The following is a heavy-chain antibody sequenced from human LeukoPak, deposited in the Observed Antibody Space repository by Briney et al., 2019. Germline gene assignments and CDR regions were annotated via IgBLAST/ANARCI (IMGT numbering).Heavy chain of an antibody. Sequence: ASVKVSCKASGGTFSSYAISWVRQAPGQGLEWMGGFDPEDGETIYAQKFQGRVIMTEDTSTDTAYMELSSLRSEDTAVYYCASLLRFLEWIQSYDYWGQGTLVTVSS. CDR1: GGTFSSYA. CDR3: ASLLRFLEWIQSYDY. V-gene: IGHV1-24*01. J-gene: IGHJ4*02. CDR2: FDPEDGET. D-gene: IGHD3-3*01.